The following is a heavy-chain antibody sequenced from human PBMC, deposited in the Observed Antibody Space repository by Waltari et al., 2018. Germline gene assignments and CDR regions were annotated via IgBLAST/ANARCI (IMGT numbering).Heavy chain of an antibody. Sequence: EVHLEESGGGLVQPGGSLRLSCAASGFTFSSYWMHWVRQAPGKGLVWVSRINGDGSTITYADSVRGRFTISRDNSKNTLYLQMNSLRVEDTAVYYCAKDRNGDFDYWGQGTLVTVSS. CDR3: AKDRNGDFDY. CDR1: GFTFSSYW. D-gene: IGHD2-8*01. CDR2: INGDGSTI. J-gene: IGHJ4*02. V-gene: IGHV3-74*01.